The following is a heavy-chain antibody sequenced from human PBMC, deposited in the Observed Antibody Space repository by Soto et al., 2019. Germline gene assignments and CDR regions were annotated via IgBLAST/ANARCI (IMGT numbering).Heavy chain of an antibody. V-gene: IGHV3-23*01. CDR2: ISPTGGST. D-gene: IGHD4-4*01. CDR3: AKAQRGIFPTTTGGVDY. J-gene: IGHJ4*02. Sequence: EVQLLESGGNLVQPEGSLRLSCAGSGFQFRTYAVRWVSQTPGKGLEWVSAISPTGGSTYYAASVWGRFTISRDNSKNTVFLQMSGLRAEASAIYYGAKAQRGIFPTTTGGVDYWGQGTVLSVSS. CDR1: GFQFRTYA.